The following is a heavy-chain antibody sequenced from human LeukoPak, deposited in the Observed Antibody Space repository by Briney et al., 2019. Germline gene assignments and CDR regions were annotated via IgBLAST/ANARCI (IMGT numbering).Heavy chain of an antibody. V-gene: IGHV3-7*01. CDR1: GGSFSGYY. CDR3: ARVDGGATWPYYFDY. D-gene: IGHD1-26*01. J-gene: IGHJ4*02. Sequence: PSETLSLTCAVYGGSFSGYYWSWIRQPPGKGLEWVANIKQDGSEKYYVDSVKGRFTISRDNAKNSLYLQMNSLRAEDTAVYYCARVDGGATWPYYFDYWGQGTLVTVSS. CDR2: IKQDGSEK.